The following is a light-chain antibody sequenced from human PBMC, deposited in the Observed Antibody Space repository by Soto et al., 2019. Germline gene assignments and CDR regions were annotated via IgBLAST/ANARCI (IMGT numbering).Light chain of an antibody. CDR2: DTS. CDR3: LLSYSGAHVV. Sequence: QAVVTQEPSLTVSPGGTVTLTCGSSTGAVTNGHYPYWFQQKPGQAPRTLIYDTSNKHSWTPARFSGSLLGGKAALTLSGALPEEESEYYCLLSYSGAHVVFGGGTKLTVL. V-gene: IGLV7-46*01. J-gene: IGLJ2*01. CDR1: TGAVTNGHY.